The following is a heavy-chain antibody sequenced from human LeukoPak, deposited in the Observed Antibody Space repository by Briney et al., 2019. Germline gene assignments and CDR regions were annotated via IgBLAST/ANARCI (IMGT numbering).Heavy chain of an antibody. J-gene: IGHJ3*02. Sequence: ASVKVSCKAFGYTFDTSSITWVRQAPGQRLEWMGWISPQSGNKQYAQGVQGRVTMTTDTSRSTAYMELRSLRPDDTAVYYRTRVRNSNNWWGAFDIWGQGTMVTVSS. CDR3: TRVRNSNNWWGAFDI. CDR1: GYTFDTSS. V-gene: IGHV1-18*01. CDR2: ISPQSGNK. D-gene: IGHD1-1*01.